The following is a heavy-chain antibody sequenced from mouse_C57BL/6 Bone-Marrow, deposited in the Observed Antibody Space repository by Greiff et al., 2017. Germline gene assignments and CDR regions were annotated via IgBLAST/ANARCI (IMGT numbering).Heavy chain of an antibody. CDR2: IDPENGDT. J-gene: IGHJ1*03. CDR1: GFNIKDVY. V-gene: IGHV14-4*01. CDR3: TPLYYGSSYCYWYFDV. Sequence: VQLQQSGAELVRPGASVKLSCTASGFNIKDVYMHWVKQRPEQGLEWIGWIDPENGDTAYASKFQGKATLTADTASNPAYLQLSSQTSEDTAVYYCTPLYYGSSYCYWYFDVWGTGTTVTVSS. D-gene: IGHD1-1*01.